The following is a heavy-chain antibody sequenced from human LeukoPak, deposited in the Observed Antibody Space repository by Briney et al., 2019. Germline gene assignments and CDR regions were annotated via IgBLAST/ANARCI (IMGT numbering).Heavy chain of an antibody. V-gene: IGHV3-7*01. CDR3: ARDAGWGYYDL. J-gene: IGHJ4*02. CDR2: IDKHGNGK. Sequence: GGSLRLSCVASGFTFSISWVTWVRQAPGKGLEWVANIDKHGNGKYYVDSVKGRFAVSRDYASNSVFLQMDSLRAEDASVYYCARDAGWGYYDLWGQGTPVTVSS. CDR1: GFTFSISW. D-gene: IGHD1-26*01.